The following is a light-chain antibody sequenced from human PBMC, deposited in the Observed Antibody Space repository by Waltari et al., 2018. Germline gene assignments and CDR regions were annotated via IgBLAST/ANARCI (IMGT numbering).Light chain of an antibody. CDR3: QQRRNWALT. Sequence: EIVLTQSPATLSLSPGERATLSCRASHSVNWYLAWYQQRPGQAPRLLIYDASNRATGIPARFSGSGSETDFTLTISSLQPEDSAVYYCQQRRNWALTFGGGTKVEIK. CDR1: HSVNWY. V-gene: IGKV3-11*01. J-gene: IGKJ4*01. CDR2: DAS.